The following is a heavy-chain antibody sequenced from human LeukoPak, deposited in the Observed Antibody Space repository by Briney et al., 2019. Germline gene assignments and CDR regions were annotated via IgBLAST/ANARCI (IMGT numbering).Heavy chain of an antibody. CDR1: GFTFKSYA. CDR2: LYSGGTA. CDR3: ARGRQCDY. J-gene: IGHJ4*02. V-gene: IGHV3-53*01. Sequence: GGSLRLSCSASGFTFKSYAMHWVRQAPGKGLEWISILYSGGTALYADSVKGRFTISRDNSKNTLYLQMNSLRADDTAMYYCARGRQCDYWGQGTLVTVSS. D-gene: IGHD4-11*01.